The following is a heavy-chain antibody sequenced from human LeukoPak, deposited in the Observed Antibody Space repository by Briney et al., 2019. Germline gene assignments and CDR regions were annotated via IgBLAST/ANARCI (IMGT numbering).Heavy chain of an antibody. CDR1: GGSISSYY. CDR2: IYYSGST. V-gene: IGHV4-59*08. D-gene: IGHD3-10*01. J-gene: IGHJ6*03. Sequence: PSETLSLTCTVSGGSISSYYWSWIRQPPGKGLEWIGYIYYSGSTNYNPSLKSRVTISVDTSKNQFSLKLSSVTAADTAVYYCARVYYYGSGSYYYYYMDVWGKGTTVTISS. CDR3: ARVYYYGSGSYYYYYMDV.